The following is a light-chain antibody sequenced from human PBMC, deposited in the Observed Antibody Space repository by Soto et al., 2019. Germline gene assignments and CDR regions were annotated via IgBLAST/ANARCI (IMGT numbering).Light chain of an antibody. J-gene: IGLJ1*01. CDR1: RSDIGIYVY. Sequence: QSVLTQPRSVSGSPGQSVTISCTGTRSDIGIYVYVSWYQHHPNTAPKLIIYDVGERPSGVPDRFSGSKSGNTASLLISGLQAEDEADYFCCSYAGTYSYVFGSGTKLTVL. CDR2: DVG. CDR3: CSYAGTYSYV. V-gene: IGLV2-11*01.